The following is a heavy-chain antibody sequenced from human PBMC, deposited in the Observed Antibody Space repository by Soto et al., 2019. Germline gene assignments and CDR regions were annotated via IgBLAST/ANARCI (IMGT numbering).Heavy chain of an antibody. CDR2: INHSGST. CDR1: GGSFSGYY. D-gene: IGHD2-15*01. J-gene: IGHJ5*02. V-gene: IGHV4-34*01. Sequence: QVQLQQWGAGLLKPSETLSLTCAVYGGSFSGYYWSWIRQPPGKGLEWIGEINHSGSTNYNPSLKSRVTISVDTSKNQFSLKLSSVTAADTAVYYCARGAGVPCSGGSCYFVPWGQGTLVTVSS. CDR3: ARGAGVPCSGGSCYFVP.